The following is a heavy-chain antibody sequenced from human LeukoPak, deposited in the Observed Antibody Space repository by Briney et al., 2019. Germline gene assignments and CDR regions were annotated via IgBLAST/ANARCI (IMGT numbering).Heavy chain of an antibody. Sequence: GGSLRLPCAASGFTFSSYWMSWVRQAPGKGLEWVANIKQDGSEKYYVDSVKGRFTISRDNAKNSLYLQMNSLRAEDTAVYYCARELIMTTVTINYYYMDVWGKGTTVTVSS. CDR3: ARELIMTTVTINYYYMDV. V-gene: IGHV3-7*01. D-gene: IGHD4-17*01. CDR1: GFTFSSYW. J-gene: IGHJ6*03. CDR2: IKQDGSEK.